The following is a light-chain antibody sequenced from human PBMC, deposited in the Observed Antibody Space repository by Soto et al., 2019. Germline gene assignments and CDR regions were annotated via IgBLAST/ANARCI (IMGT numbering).Light chain of an antibody. CDR3: QQLNSYPRT. J-gene: IGKJ1*01. CDR2: TAF. CDR1: QSVSVS. V-gene: IGKV3-11*01. Sequence: DIVMTQSPGTLSASLGERVTLSCRASQSVSVSLSWYQQKPGKPPKRLIYTAFNMDSGIPERFSGSGSGTEFTLTISSLEPEDFATYSCQQLNSYPRTFGQGTQVDIK.